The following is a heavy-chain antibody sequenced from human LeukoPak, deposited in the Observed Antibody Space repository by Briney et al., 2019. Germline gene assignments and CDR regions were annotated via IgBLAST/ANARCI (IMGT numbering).Heavy chain of an antibody. CDR3: AKASLGPDDY. Sequence: GGSLRLSCAASGFTFSSYGMHWVRQAPGKGLKGVAFIRYDGSNKYYEDSVKGLFTISRDNSKNTLYLQMNSLRAEDTAVYYCAKASLGPDDYWGQGTLVTVSS. CDR1: GFTFSSYG. CDR2: IRYDGSNK. J-gene: IGHJ4*02. V-gene: IGHV3-30*02. D-gene: IGHD1-14*01.